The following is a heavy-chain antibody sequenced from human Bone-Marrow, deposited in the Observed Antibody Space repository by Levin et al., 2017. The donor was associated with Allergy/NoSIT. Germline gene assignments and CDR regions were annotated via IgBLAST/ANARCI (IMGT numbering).Heavy chain of an antibody. D-gene: IGHD2-21*02. J-gene: IGHJ3*02. V-gene: IGHV3-33*01. CDR3: ATAGVTTGTDAFDI. Sequence: SCAASGFTFSDYGMHWVRQAPGKGLEWVALVWSDGSSQYYSDSVKGRFTISRDNSKNTLYLQVNSLRAEDTAVYYCATAGVTTGTDAFDIWGQGTLVTVSS. CDR1: GFTFSDYG. CDR2: VWSDGSSQ.